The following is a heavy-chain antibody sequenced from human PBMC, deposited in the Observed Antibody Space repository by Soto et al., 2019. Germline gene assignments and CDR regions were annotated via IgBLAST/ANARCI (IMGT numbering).Heavy chain of an antibody. J-gene: IGHJ4*02. D-gene: IGHD3-10*01. CDR1: GCTFSSYD. CDR2: ISSNGCIT. CDR3: VRRVSGNNDY. Sequence: EVQLAESGGGMVQPWGSLRLSCVASGCTFSSYDMHWVRQAPGKGLEYVSSISSNGCITYYGNSVKGRFTSYRDNPKLPVDQQMGSLRAGDMSVYCCVRRVSGNNDYWGQGPLVTVSS. V-gene: IGHV3-64*01.